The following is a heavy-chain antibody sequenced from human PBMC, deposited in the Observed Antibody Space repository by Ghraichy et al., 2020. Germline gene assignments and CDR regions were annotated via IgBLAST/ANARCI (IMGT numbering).Heavy chain of an antibody. CDR3: ANSGEGRVTVPSGMDV. Sequence: GGSLRLSCAASGFTFSNYGMHWVRQAPGKGLEWVATISYDGIYKYYGESVKDRFTMSRDNPKNTLYLQMSSLRAEDTAVYYCANSGEGRVTVPSGMDVWGQGTTVTVYS. CDR1: GFTFSNYG. J-gene: IGHJ6*02. CDR2: ISYDGIYK. D-gene: IGHD2-21*02. V-gene: IGHV3-30*18.